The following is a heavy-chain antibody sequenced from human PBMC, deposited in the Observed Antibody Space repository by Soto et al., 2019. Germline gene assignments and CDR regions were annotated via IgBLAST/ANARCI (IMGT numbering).Heavy chain of an antibody. D-gene: IGHD1-1*01. V-gene: IGHV4-4*07. CDR3: VRDGTKTLRDWFDP. CDR1: GTSIRGFY. Sequence: SETLSLTVTVSGTSIRGFYWSWIRKSAGKGLEWIGRIYATGTTDYNPSLKSRVMMSVDTSKKQFSLKLRSVTAADTAVYYCVRDGTKTLRDWFDPWGQGISVTVS. J-gene: IGHJ5*02. CDR2: IYATGTT.